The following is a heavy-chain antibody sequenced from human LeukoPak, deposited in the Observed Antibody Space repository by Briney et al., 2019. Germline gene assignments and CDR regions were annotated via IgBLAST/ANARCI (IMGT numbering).Heavy chain of an antibody. CDR3: ARAYSNRLLEPSPYYYYYYMDV. CDR1: GGSISSYY. D-gene: IGHD4-11*01. J-gene: IGHJ6*03. Sequence: SETLSLTCTVSGGSISSYYWSWIRQPPGKGLEWIGYIYYSGSTNYNPSLESRVTISVDTSKNQFSLKLSSVTAADTAVYYCARAYSNRLLEPSPYYYYYYMDVWGKGTTVTASS. V-gene: IGHV4-59*08. CDR2: IYYSGST.